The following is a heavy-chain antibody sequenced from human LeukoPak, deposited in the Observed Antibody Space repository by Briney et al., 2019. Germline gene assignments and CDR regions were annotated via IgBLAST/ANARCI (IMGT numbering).Heavy chain of an antibody. D-gene: IGHD4-11*01. CDR2: INSNGNYT. J-gene: IGHJ4*02. CDR1: GFTFSSYW. Sequence: PGGSLRLSCAASGFTFSSYWMHWARQVPGKGLVWVSRINSNGNYTTYADSVKGRFTISRDNAKNTVYLQMNSLRVEDTGVYSCASALTTVTPHFHYWGQGTLVTVSS. CDR3: ASALTTVTPHFHY. V-gene: IGHV3-74*01.